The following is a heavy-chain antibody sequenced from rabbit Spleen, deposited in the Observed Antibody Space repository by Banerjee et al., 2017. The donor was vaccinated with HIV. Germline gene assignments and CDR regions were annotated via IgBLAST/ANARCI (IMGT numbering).Heavy chain of an antibody. V-gene: IGHV1S40*01. J-gene: IGHJ6*01. CDR2: IDIASSGFT. CDR3: ARDTSSSFSSYGMDL. D-gene: IGHD1-1*01. CDR1: GLDFSGDSY. Sequence: QSLEESGGGLVKPGASLTLTCKASGLDFSGDSYDSYMCWVRQAPGKGLEWIACIDIASSGFTYFASWAKGRFTISKTSSTTVTLQMTSLTAADTATYFCARDTSSSFSSYGMDLWGQGTLVTVS.